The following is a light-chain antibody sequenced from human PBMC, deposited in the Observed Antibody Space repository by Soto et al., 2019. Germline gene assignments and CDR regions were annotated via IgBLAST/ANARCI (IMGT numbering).Light chain of an antibody. V-gene: IGKV1-5*03. Sequence: DIQMTQSPSTLSASVGDRVTITCRASQSISSWLAWYQQKPGKAPKLLIYKASSLESGVPSRFSGSGSGTEFTLTISSLQPDDFATDYCQQAFTFGPRTKVDIK. CDR2: KAS. CDR1: QSISSW. CDR3: QQAFT. J-gene: IGKJ3*01.